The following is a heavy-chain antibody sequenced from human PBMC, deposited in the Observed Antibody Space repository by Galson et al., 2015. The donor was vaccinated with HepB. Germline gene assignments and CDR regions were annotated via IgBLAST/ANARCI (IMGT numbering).Heavy chain of an antibody. V-gene: IGHV3-30*18. CDR3: AKDGSYYYGSGSYSGWFDP. Sequence: SLRLSCAASGFTFSSYGMHWVRQAPGKGLEWVAVISYDGSNKYCADSVKGRFTISRDNSKNTLYLQMNSLRAEDTAVYYCAKDGSYYYGSGSYSGWFDPWGQGTLVTVSS. CDR1: GFTFSSYG. D-gene: IGHD3-10*01. CDR2: ISYDGSNK. J-gene: IGHJ5*02.